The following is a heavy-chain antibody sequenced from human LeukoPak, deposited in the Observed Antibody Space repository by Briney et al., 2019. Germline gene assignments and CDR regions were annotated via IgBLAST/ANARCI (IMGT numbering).Heavy chain of an antibody. CDR2: IYYSGST. CDR3: ARREQLASYYYYYMDV. CDR1: GGSISSSSYY. Sequence: SETLSLTCTVSGGSISSSSYYWGWLRQPPGKGLEWIGSIYYSGSTYYNPSLKSRVTISVDTSKNQFSLKLSSVTAADTAVYYCARREQLASYYYYYMDVWGKGTTVSVSS. D-gene: IGHD6-6*01. V-gene: IGHV4-39*01. J-gene: IGHJ6*03.